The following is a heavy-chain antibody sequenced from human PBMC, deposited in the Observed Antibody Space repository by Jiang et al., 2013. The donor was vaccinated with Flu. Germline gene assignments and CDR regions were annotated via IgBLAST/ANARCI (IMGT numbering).Heavy chain of an antibody. Sequence: KVSCKASGYSFTRYYVHWIRQGPGQGLEWMGWINPNSDGKQYAQKFQGRIAMSRDTSISTVYMELTGLRSDDTAIYYCARSLPSLQYYFDYWGQGSLITVSS. CDR1: GYSFTRYY. CDR2: INPNSDGK. CDR3: ARSLPSLQYYFDY. V-gene: IGHV1-2*02. J-gene: IGHJ4*02. D-gene: IGHD3-10*01.